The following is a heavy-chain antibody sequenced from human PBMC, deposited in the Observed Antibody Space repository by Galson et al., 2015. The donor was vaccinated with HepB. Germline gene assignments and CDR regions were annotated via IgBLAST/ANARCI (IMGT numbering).Heavy chain of an antibody. J-gene: IGHJ4*02. CDR3: AKDSHYDSTGYSGSTIDY. D-gene: IGHD3-22*01. CDR1: GFSFSSYA. Sequence: SLRLSCAASGFSFSSYAMSWVRQAPGKGLEWVSALSGSGASTYYADSVKGRFTISRDNSKNTLYLQMNSLRAEDTAVYYCAKDSHYDSTGYSGSTIDYWGQGTLVTVSS. V-gene: IGHV3-23*01. CDR2: LSGSGAST.